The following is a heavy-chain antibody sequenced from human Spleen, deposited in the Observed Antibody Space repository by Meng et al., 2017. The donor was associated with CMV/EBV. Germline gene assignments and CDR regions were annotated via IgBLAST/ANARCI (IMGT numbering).Heavy chain of an antibody. J-gene: IGHJ4*02. V-gene: IGHV3-21*01. CDR3: ASVGVTRAAFSY. CDR1: GFTFNSYN. Sequence: GGSLKISCAASGFTFNSYNMDWVRQAPGKGLEWVSSITGSSSYIYYADSVKGRFTISRDNAKNSLYLQMNSLRAEDTAVYYCASVGVTRAAFSYWGQGTLVTVSS. D-gene: IGHD1-26*01. CDR2: ITGSSSYI.